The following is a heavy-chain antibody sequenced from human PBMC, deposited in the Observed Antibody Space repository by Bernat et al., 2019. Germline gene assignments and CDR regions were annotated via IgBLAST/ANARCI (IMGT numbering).Heavy chain of an antibody. V-gene: IGHV4-59*01. CDR3: ARCGYSGYVGYYYYGMDV. J-gene: IGHJ6*02. D-gene: IGHD5-12*01. Sequence: QVQLQESGPGLVKPSETLSLTCTVSGGSISSYYWSWIRQPPGKGLEWIGYIYYSGRTNYNPSLKSRVAISVDTSKNQFSLKLSSVTAADTAVYYCARCGYSGYVGYYYYGMDVWGQGTTVTVSS. CDR2: IYYSGRT. CDR1: GGSISSYY.